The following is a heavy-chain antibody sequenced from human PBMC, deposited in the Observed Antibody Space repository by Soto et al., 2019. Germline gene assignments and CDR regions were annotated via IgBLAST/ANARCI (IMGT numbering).Heavy chain of an antibody. CDR1: GFSFSNYA. CDR3: SRDLAGYYGMDV. V-gene: IGHV3-23*01. CDR2: ISGGGGGT. Sequence: HPGGSLRLSCAASGFSFSNYAMNWVRQAPGKGLEWVSGISGGGGGTYYADSVKGRFTISRDNSKNTLYLQMNSLRAEDTAVYYCSRDLAGYYGMDVWGQGTTVTVSS. J-gene: IGHJ6*02. D-gene: IGHD3-16*01.